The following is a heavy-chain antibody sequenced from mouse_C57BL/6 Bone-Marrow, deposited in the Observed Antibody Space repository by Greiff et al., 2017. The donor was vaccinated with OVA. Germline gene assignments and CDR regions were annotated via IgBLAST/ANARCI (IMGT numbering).Heavy chain of an antibody. CDR3: ARHGSSYVIFDY. J-gene: IGHJ2*01. CDR1: GYTFTSYW. D-gene: IGHD1-1*01. Sequence: VQLQQSGAELVRPGTSVKLSCKASGYTFTSYWMHWVKQRPGQGLEWIGVIDPSDSYTNYNQKFKGKATLTVDTSSSTAYMQLSSLTSEDSAVYYCARHGSSYVIFDYWGQGTTLTVSS. V-gene: IGHV1-59*01. CDR2: IDPSDSYT.